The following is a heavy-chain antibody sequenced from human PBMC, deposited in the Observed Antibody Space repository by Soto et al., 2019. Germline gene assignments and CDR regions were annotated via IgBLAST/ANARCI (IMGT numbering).Heavy chain of an antibody. V-gene: IGHV1-69*13. CDR2: IIPIFGTA. CDR1: GVTFSSYA. D-gene: IGHD6-13*01. CDR3: ARTPSSSSWPEDPFDY. J-gene: IGHJ4*02. Sequence: SVKVSCKASGVTFSSYAISWVRQAPGQGLEWMGGIIPIFGTANYAQKFQGRVTITADESTSTAYMELSSLRSEDTAVYYCARTPSSSSWPEDPFDYWGQGTLVTSPQ.